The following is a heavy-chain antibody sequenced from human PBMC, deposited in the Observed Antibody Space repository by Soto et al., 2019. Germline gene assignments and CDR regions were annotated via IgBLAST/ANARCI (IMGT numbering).Heavy chain of an antibody. CDR2: MNPNRGNT. V-gene: IGHV1-8*01. J-gene: IGHJ5*02. CDR1: GYTFTSYD. CDR3: ARLNYYYDSSGYYTIWFDP. D-gene: IGHD3-22*01. Sequence: ASVKVSCKASGYTFTSYDINWVRQATGQGLEWMGWMNPNRGNTGYAQKFQGRVTMTRNTSISTAYMELSSLRSEDTAVYYCARLNYYYDSSGYYTIWFDPWGQGTLVTVSS.